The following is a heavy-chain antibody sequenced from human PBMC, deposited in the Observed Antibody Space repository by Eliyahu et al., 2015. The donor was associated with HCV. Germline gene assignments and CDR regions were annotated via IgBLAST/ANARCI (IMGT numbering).Heavy chain of an antibody. CDR2: ISYDGNDK. CDR3: AKDVSTVVRKYFYGMDV. Sequence: GVVQPGRSLRLSCAAPGLMFSTYGIHWVRQAPGKGLEWVAVISYDGNDKYYSDSVKGRFTISRDTSKNTVYLEINSLRAEDTAVYYCAKDVSTVVRKYFYGMDVWGQGTTVTVSS. V-gene: IGHV3-30*18. J-gene: IGHJ6*02. CDR1: GLMFSTYG. D-gene: IGHD4-23*01.